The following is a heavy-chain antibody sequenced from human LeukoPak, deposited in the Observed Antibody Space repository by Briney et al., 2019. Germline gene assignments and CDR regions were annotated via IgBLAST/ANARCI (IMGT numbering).Heavy chain of an antibody. J-gene: IGHJ4*02. D-gene: IGHD2-8*02. CDR1: GFTFSNYN. V-gene: IGHV3-21*01. CDR3: ARDSPYGTAGY. Sequence: GGSLRLSCAASGFTFSNYNMNWVRQAPGKGLEWVSSISSSSSYIYYADSVKGRFTISRDNTKNSLYLQMNSLRAEDAAVYYCARDSPYGTAGYWGQGTLVTVSS. CDR2: ISSSSSYI.